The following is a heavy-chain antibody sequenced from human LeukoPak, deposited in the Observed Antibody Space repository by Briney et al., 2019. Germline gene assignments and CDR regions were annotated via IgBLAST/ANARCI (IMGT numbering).Heavy chain of an antibody. Sequence: PGGSLRLSCAASGFTFSSYAMSWVRQAPGKGLEWVSAISSSSSYIYYADSVKGRFTISRDNAKNSLYLQMNSLRAEDTAVYYCARDSGPFEYRNGMDVWGQGTTVIVSS. CDR1: GFTFSSYA. J-gene: IGHJ6*02. CDR2: ISSSSSYI. D-gene: IGHD6-6*01. V-gene: IGHV3-21*01. CDR3: ARDSGPFEYRNGMDV.